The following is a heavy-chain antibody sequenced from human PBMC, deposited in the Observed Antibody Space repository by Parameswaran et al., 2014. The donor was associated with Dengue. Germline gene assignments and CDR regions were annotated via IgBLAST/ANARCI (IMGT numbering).Heavy chain of an antibody. V-gene: IGHV1-2*02. Sequence: WVRQAPGQGLEWMGWINPNSGGANYAQKFQGRVTMTRDTSINTAYLELSSLRSDDTAVYYCASPMIMFGGVTVPVLDVWGQGTTVTVSS. J-gene: IGHJ6*02. D-gene: IGHD3-16*01. CDR2: INPNSGGA. CDR3: ASPMIMFGGVTVPVLDV.